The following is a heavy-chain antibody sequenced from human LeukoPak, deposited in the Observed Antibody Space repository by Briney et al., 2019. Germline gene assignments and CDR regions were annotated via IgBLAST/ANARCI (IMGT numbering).Heavy chain of an antibody. J-gene: IGHJ3*02. V-gene: IGHV1-2*06. CDR3: ARDSIAAARNDAFDI. D-gene: IGHD6-13*01. CDR1: RYTFTGYY. Sequence: ASVKVSCQASRYTFTGYYMHWVRQAPGQGLDCMGRINPNSGGTNYPQKFQGRVPMTRETSISTAYMELRRLRPDDTALYYCARDSIAAARNDAFDIWRQGTMVTVSS. CDR2: INPNSGGT.